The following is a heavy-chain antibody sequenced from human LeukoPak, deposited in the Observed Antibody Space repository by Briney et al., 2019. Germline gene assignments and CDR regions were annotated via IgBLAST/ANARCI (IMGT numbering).Heavy chain of an antibody. CDR3: DRVAELWFGELSRSSYFDY. D-gene: IGHD3-10*01. V-gene: IGHV4-30-4*08. Sequence: SSETLSLTCTVSGGSISSGDYYWSWIRQPPGKGLEWIGYIYYSGSTYYNPSHKSRVTISVDTSKNQFSLKLSSVTAADTAVYYCDRVAELWFGELSRSSYFDYWGQGTLVTVSS. CDR1: GGSISSGDYY. CDR2: IYYSGST. J-gene: IGHJ4*02.